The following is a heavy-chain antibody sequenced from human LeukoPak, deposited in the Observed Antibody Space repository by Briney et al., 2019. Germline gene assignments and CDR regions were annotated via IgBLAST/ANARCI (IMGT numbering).Heavy chain of an antibody. CDR2: IIPILGIA. J-gene: IGHJ4*02. V-gene: IGHV1-69*02. D-gene: IGHD3-10*01. Sequence: ASVKVSCKASGYTFTGYYMHWVRQAPGQGLEWMGRIIPILGIANYAQKFQGRVTITADKSTSTAYMELSSLRSEDTAVYYCARRYGSGSYYDYWGQGTLVTVSS. CDR3: ARRYGSGSYYDY. CDR1: GYTFTGYY.